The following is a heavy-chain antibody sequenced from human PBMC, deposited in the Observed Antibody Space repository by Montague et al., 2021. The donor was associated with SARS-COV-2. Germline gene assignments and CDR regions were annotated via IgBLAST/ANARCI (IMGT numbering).Heavy chain of an antibody. Sequence: SETLSLTCTVPGGSDRSGSHNWSWIQQSPGKGLEWIGYIYYSGSTNYNPSLKSRVTISVDTSKNQFSLKLSSVTAADTAVYYCARDPWRITIFGVVTRYGMDVWGQGTTVTVSS. V-gene: IGHV4-61*01. CDR3: ARDPWRITIFGVVTRYGMDV. J-gene: IGHJ6*02. D-gene: IGHD3-3*01. CDR1: GGSDRSGSHN. CDR2: IYYSGST.